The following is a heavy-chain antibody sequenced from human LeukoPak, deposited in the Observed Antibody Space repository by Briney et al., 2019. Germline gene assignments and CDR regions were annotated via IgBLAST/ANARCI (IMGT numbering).Heavy chain of an antibody. CDR3: ARVTAAGTWTFDT. V-gene: IGHV1-8*01. J-gene: IGHJ3*02. CDR2: MNPNSGNT. D-gene: IGHD6-13*01. Sequence: GASVTVSCKASGDTFSINDINWLRQATGQGLEWMGWMNPNSGNTGYAQKFQGRVTMTRNTSISTAYMELTDLRSEDTAVYYCARVTAAGTWTFDTWGQGTTGTVSS. CDR1: GDTFSIND.